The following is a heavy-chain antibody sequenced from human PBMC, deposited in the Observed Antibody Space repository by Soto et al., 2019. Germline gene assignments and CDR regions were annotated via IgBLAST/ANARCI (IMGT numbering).Heavy chain of an antibody. J-gene: IGHJ6*03. Sequence: GGSLRLSCAASGFTFSSYAMSWVRQAPGKGLEWVSAISGSGGSTYYADSVKGRFTISRDNSKNTLYLQMNSLRAEDTAVYYCAKNSGYYYYYYMDVWGKGTTVTVSS. D-gene: IGHD5-12*01. CDR1: GFTFSSYA. CDR3: AKNSGYYYYYYMDV. CDR2: ISGSGGST. V-gene: IGHV3-23*01.